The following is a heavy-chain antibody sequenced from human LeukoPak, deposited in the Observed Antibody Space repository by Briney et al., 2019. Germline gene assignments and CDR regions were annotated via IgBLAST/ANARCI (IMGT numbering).Heavy chain of an antibody. CDR2: ISAGGST. Sequence: RGSLRLSCAATGFTLSTSAMSWVRHAPGKGLEWVSSISAGGSTNYADSVKGRFTISRDNAKNSLYLQMNSLRAEDTAVYYCAREGDQGTSVDYCGEGTLVTVSS. CDR1: GFTLSTSA. J-gene: IGHJ4*02. D-gene: IGHD2-21*01. CDR3: AREGDQGTSVDY. V-gene: IGHV3-23*01.